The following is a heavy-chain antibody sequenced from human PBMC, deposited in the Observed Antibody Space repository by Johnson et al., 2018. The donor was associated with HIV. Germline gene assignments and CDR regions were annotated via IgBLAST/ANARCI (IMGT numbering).Heavy chain of an antibody. CDR2: IYSGGST. CDR3: ANTSPGSGSFGAFDI. D-gene: IGHD3-10*01. CDR1: GFTVSGNY. Sequence: VQLVESGGGLVQPGGSLRLSYAASGFTVSGNYMSWVRQAPGKGLEWVSIIYSGGSTFYADSVKGRFTISRDNSKNTPYLQRNSLRAEDTAVYYCANTSPGSGSFGAFDIWGQGTMVTVSS. J-gene: IGHJ3*02. V-gene: IGHV3-66*01.